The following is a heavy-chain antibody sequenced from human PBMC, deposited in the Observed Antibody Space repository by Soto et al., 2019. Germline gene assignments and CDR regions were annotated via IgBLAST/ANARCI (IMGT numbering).Heavy chain of an antibody. D-gene: IGHD3-10*01. CDR3: ARGDREYYRSVPLRGWFGP. CDR2: VHDSGNT. CDR1: GGSVSSGNYY. V-gene: IGHV4-61*01. Sequence: QVQLQESGPRLVKPSETLSLTYTVSGGSVSSGNYYWSWIRQPPGKRLEWIGYVHDSGNTNYNPSFKSRVTISVDTSKNQFSLKLNSVTAADTAVYYCARGDREYYRSVPLRGWFGPWGQGALVSVSS. J-gene: IGHJ5*02.